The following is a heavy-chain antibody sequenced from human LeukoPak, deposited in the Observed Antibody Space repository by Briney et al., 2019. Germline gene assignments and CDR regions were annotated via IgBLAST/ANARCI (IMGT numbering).Heavy chain of an antibody. CDR1: GGTFSSYA. V-gene: IGHV1-69*06. Sequence: SVKVSCKASGGTFSSYAISWVRQAPGQGLEWMGGIIPIFGTANYAQKFQGRVTMTEDTSTDIAYMELSSLRSEDTAVYYCATVVRGVISWFDPWGQGTLVTVSS. D-gene: IGHD3-10*01. CDR3: ATVVRGVISWFDP. CDR2: IIPIFGTA. J-gene: IGHJ5*02.